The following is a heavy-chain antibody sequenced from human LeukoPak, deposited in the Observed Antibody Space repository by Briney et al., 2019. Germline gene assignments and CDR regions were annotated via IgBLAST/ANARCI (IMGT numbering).Heavy chain of an antibody. CDR3: ARDHSNWNYAPDF. Sequence: ASVKVSCKASGYTFTRYGISWVRQAPGPGLQWLGWISASNGNTNYAQKFRERVTMSTDTSTGTAYLDVRSLTSDDTAVYYCARDHSNWNYAPDFWGQGTLVIVSS. V-gene: IGHV1-18*01. CDR1: GYTFTRYG. J-gene: IGHJ4*02. CDR2: ISASNGNT. D-gene: IGHD3-16*01.